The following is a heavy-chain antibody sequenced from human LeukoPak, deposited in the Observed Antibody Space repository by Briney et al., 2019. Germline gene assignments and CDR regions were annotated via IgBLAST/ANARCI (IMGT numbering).Heavy chain of an antibody. V-gene: IGHV3-7*01. D-gene: IGHD6-13*01. CDR3: ARDGTAAGLYFDL. CDR1: GFTFNAYW. J-gene: IGHJ4*01. Sequence: PGGSLRLSCEVSGFTFNAYWMNWVRQAPGKGPVGVACIRQDGSEKTYVVSVKGRFTISRDNTKNSLSLQLNGLRAEDTAVYYCARDGTAAGLYFDLWGQGTLVTVSS. CDR2: IRQDGSEK.